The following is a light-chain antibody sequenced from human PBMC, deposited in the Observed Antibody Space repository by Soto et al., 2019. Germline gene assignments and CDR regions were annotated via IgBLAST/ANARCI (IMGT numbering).Light chain of an antibody. CDR1: NIDVGGYNY. V-gene: IGLV2-14*01. CDR2: EVS. Sequence: QSALTQPASVSGSPGQSITISCTGTNIDVGGYNYVSWYQQHPGTAPKLMIYEVSNRPSGVSNRFSGSKSGTTASLTISGLQAEDEADYYCTSFSTSGTLVVFGGGTKVTVL. CDR3: TSFSTSGTLVV. J-gene: IGLJ2*01.